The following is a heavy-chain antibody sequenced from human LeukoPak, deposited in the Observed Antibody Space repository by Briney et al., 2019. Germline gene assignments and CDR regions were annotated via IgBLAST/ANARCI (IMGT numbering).Heavy chain of an antibody. CDR1: GGSISSYY. Sequence: PSETLSLTCTVSGGSISSYYWSWIRQPPGKGLEWIGYIYDTGSTNYNPSLKSRVTMSADTSKNQFSLKLSSVTAADTAVYFCARVGGWEPKLHGVTFDYLGQGTLVTVFS. V-gene: IGHV4-59*01. CDR3: ARVGGWEPKLHGVTFDY. CDR2: IYDTGST. D-gene: IGHD1-26*01. J-gene: IGHJ4*02.